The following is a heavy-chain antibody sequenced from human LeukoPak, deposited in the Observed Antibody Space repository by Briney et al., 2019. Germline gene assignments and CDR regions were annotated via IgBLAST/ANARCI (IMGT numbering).Heavy chain of an antibody. V-gene: IGHV3-7*01. J-gene: IGHJ4*02. CDR3: ARDPESSAFDL. CDR1: GFSFSTYW. CDR2: IKQDGSLK. Sequence: PGGSLRLSCAASGFSFSTYWMSWVRQTPEKGLEFVANIKQDGSLKNYMDSLKGRSTISRDNARESLYLEINSLRADDTAVYYCARDPESSAFDLWGQGALVSVSS.